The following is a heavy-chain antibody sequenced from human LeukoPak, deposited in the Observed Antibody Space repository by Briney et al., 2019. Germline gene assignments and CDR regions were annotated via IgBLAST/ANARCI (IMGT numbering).Heavy chain of an antibody. CDR3: ARDGTVMVRSGRWFDP. V-gene: IGHV4-4*07. CDR1: GGSISSYY. CDR2: IYTSGST. Sequence: SETLSLTCTVSGGSISSYYWSWIRQPAGKGLEWIGRIYTSGSTNYNPSLKSRVTISVDTSKNQFSLKLSSVTAADTAVYYCARDGTVMVRSGRWFDPWGQGTLVTVSS. J-gene: IGHJ5*02. D-gene: IGHD3-10*01.